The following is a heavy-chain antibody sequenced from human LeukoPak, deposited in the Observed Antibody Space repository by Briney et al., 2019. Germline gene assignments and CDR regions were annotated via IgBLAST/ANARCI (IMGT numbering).Heavy chain of an antibody. CDR1: GGSISSSSYY. CDR3: ARRLPDYGDQPGAFDI. CDR2: IYYSGST. J-gene: IGHJ3*02. V-gene: IGHV4-39*01. Sequence: PETLCLTCTVSGGSISSSSYYWGGIRQPPGKGLEWSGIIYYSGSTYYNPSLKSRVTISVDTSKNHFSLKLSSVTAADTAVYYCARRLPDYGDQPGAFDIWGQGTMVTVSS. D-gene: IGHD4-17*01.